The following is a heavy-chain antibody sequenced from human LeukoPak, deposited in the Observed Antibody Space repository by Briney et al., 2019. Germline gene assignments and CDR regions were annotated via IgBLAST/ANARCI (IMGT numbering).Heavy chain of an antibody. Sequence: SETLSPTCAVYGGSLSGYYWNWIRQPPGKGLEWIGEINHSGSTNYNPSLKSRVTISVDTSKNQFSLRLSSVTAADTAVYYCARVEKLLPPNYWGQGTLVTVSS. CDR3: ARVEKLLPPNY. CDR1: GGSLSGYY. CDR2: INHSGST. J-gene: IGHJ4*02. V-gene: IGHV4-34*01. D-gene: IGHD3-22*01.